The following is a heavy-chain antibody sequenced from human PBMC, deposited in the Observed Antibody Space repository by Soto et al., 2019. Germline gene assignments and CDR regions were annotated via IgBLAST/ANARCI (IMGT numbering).Heavy chain of an antibody. Sequence: GGSLRLSCTASGFTFSAYGMHWFRQAPGKGLEWVAIIWYDGDKKYYADSVKGRFTISRDNDKNTLYMEMNSLRAEDTDVYYCARDDGVMPTVTGNYHYGMDVLGQGTTVTVSS. CDR2: IWYDGDKK. D-gene: IGHD4-4*01. CDR3: ARDDGVMPTVTGNYHYGMDV. J-gene: IGHJ6*02. V-gene: IGHV3-33*01. CDR1: GFTFSAYG.